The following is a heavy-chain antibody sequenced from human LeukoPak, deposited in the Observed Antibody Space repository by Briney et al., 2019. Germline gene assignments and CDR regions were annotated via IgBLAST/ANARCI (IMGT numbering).Heavy chain of an antibody. V-gene: IGHV4-34*01. J-gene: IGHJ4*02. CDR3: ASGLDRDPSRAVRPTFDY. Sequence: PSETLSLTCAVYGGSFSGYYWSWIRQPPGKGLEWIGEINHSGSTNYNPSLKSRLTISLDTSKNQFSLKLNSVTAADTAVYYCASGLDRDPSRAVRPTFDYWGQGTLVTVSS. CDR1: GGSFSGYY. CDR2: INHSGST. D-gene: IGHD6-6*01.